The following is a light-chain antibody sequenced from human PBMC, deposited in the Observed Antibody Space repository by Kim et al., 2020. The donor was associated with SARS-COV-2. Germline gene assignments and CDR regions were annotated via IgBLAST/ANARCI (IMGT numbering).Light chain of an antibody. CDR2: DAS. CDR1: QTVISY. V-gene: IGKV3-11*01. CDR3: QQRSTCCT. J-gene: IGKJ1*01. Sequence: PGERATLSCRPSQTVISYLAWYQPKPCQAPRLLIYDASNRSTGIPARVSGSGSGTDSTLTISSLAPEDFAGSYSQQRSTCCTFRQGT.